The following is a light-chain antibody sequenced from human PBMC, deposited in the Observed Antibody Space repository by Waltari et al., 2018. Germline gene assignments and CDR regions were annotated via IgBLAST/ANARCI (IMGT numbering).Light chain of an antibody. J-gene: IGLJ2*01. Sequence: QSAXTQPASVSGSPGQSITXSCTGTSSDVXGYNYVSWXQQHPGKAPKLMIYDVSXRPSGVSNRFSGSKSGNTASLTXSGLQAEDEADYYCSSXXSSSTPXVFGGGTKLTVL. V-gene: IGLV2-14*01. CDR2: DVS. CDR1: SSDVXGYNY. CDR3: SSXXSSSTPXV.